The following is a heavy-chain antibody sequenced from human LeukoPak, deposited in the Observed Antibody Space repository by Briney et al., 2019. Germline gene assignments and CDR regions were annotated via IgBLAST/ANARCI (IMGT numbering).Heavy chain of an antibody. CDR2: INAGNGNA. J-gene: IGHJ4*02. CDR3: ASGDLSGEDYFDY. CDR1: GYTFTSYA. Sequence: GASVKVSCKASGYTFTSYAMHWVRQAPGQRLEWMGWINAGNGNAKYSQKFQGRVTITRDTSASTAYMELSSLRSEDTAVYYCASGDLSGEDYFDYWGQGTLVTVSS. V-gene: IGHV1-3*01. D-gene: IGHD3-10*01.